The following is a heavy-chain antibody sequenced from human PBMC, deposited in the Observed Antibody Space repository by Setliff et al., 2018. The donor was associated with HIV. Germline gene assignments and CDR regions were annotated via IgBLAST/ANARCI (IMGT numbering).Heavy chain of an antibody. CDR2: VYYSGIT. CDR3: ARGNTGFDY. J-gene: IGHJ4*02. Sequence: SETLSLTCTVSGGSIIDSRYFWGWIRQPPGKGLEWIGSVYYSGITYYNPSLRSRLTLSVDTSTNQFSLRLSSLTAADTAVYYCARGNTGFDYWGRGSLVTVPQ. V-gene: IGHV4-39*07. CDR1: GGSIIDSRYF.